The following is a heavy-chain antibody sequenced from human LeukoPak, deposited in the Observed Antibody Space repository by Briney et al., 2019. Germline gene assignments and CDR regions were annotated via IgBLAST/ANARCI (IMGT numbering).Heavy chain of an antibody. Sequence: GGTLRLSCAASGFTFSSYGMSWVRQAPGKGLEWVSAISASGGLTYYADSVKGRFTISRDNSKNTLYLQMNSLRADDTAVYYCAREALYDYVWGSYRPNWFDPWGQGTLVTVSS. J-gene: IGHJ5*02. CDR1: GFTFSSYG. CDR2: ISASGGLT. V-gene: IGHV3-23*01. D-gene: IGHD3-16*02. CDR3: AREALYDYVWGSYRPNWFDP.